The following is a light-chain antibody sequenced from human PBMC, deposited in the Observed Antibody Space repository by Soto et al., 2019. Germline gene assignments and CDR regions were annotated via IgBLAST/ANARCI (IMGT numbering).Light chain of an antibody. CDR1: QSVSSSY. Sequence: EIVLTQSPGTLSLSPGERATLSCRASQSVSSSYLAWYQQKPGQAPRLLIYGASSRATGIPDRFSGSGSGKDSTLTNSRLEPEDLAVYCCQQYGSSTPITFGQGTRLEIK. CDR2: GAS. CDR3: QQYGSSTPIT. J-gene: IGKJ5*01. V-gene: IGKV3-20*01.